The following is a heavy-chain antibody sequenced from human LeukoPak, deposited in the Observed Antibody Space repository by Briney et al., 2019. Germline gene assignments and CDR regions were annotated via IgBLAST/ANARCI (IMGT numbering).Heavy chain of an antibody. CDR1: GFTFSSYA. V-gene: IGHV3-23*01. J-gene: IGHJ4*02. Sequence: GGFLRLSCAASGFTFSSYAMSWVRQAPGKGLEWVSAISGSGGSTYYADSVKGRFTISRDNAKNSLYLQMNSLRAEDTALYYCAYSSSWGNFDYWGQGTLVTVSS. D-gene: IGHD6-13*01. CDR3: AYSSSWGNFDY. CDR2: ISGSGGST.